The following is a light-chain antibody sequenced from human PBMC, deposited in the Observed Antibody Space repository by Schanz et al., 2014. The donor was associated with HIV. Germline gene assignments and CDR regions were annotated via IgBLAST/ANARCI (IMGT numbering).Light chain of an antibody. CDR1: ASNIGHNY. CDR2: GTH. J-gene: IGLJ2*01. CDR3: AAWDNSLSAVV. Sequence: QSVLTQPPSVSAAPGQRVTISCSGSASNIGHNYVSWFQQFPGTAPKLLIYGTHDRLSEIPDRFSGSKTGTSATLAIVGLQTGDEADYYCAAWDNSLSAVVFGGGTKLTVL. V-gene: IGLV1-51*01.